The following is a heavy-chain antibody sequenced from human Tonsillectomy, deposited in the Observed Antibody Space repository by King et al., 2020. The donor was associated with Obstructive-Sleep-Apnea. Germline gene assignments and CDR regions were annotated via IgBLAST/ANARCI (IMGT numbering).Heavy chain of an antibody. CDR3: AKGLYYYDSSGYDA. J-gene: IGHJ5*02. V-gene: IGHV3-9*01. CDR1: GFTFDDYA. Sequence: VQLVESGGGLVQPGRSLRLSCAASGFTFDDYAMHWVRQAPGKGLEWVSGISWNSGSIGYADSVKGRFTISRDNAKNSLYLQMNSLRAEDTALYYCAKGLYYYDSSGYDAWGQGTLVTVSS. CDR2: ISWNSGSI. D-gene: IGHD3-22*01.